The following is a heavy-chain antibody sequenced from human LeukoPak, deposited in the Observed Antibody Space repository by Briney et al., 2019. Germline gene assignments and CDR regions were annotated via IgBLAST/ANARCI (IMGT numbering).Heavy chain of an antibody. CDR1: GYSVSSGYY. Sequence: SETLSLTCTVSGYSVSSGYYWGWIRQSPGKGLEWIGIIYHSGITYYSPSLRSRITISVDTSKNQFSLKLSSVTAADTAVYYCARSGSGYLRYYFDYWGQGNLVTVSS. D-gene: IGHD5-12*01. V-gene: IGHV4-38-2*02. J-gene: IGHJ4*02. CDR2: IYHSGIT. CDR3: ARSGSGYLRYYFDY.